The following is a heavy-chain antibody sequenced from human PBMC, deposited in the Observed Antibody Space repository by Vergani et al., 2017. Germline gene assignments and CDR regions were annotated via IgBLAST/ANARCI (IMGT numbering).Heavy chain of an antibody. CDR2: INHSGST. D-gene: IGHD3-10*01. Sequence: QVQLQQWGAGLLKPSETLSLTCAVYGRSFSGYYWSWIRQPPGKGLEWIGEINHSGSTNYNPSLKSRVTISVDTSKNQFSLKLSSVTAADTAVYYCARGVSQRPYITMVRGVTPRPGSTVFDPWGQGTLVTVSS. CDR3: ARGVSQRPYITMVRGVTPRPGSTVFDP. CDR1: GRSFSGYY. J-gene: IGHJ5*02. V-gene: IGHV4-34*01.